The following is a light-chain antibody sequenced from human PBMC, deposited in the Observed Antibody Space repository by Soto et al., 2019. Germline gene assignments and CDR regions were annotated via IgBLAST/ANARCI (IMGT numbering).Light chain of an antibody. CDR1: QSVSSY. Sequence: EIVLTQSPATLSLSPGERATLSCRASQSVSSYLAWYQQKPGQAPRLLIYDASNRATGIPAMFSGSGSGTVFTLTISSLEPEDFAVYYCQQRSNWPPLTFGGGTKVEIK. J-gene: IGKJ4*01. V-gene: IGKV3-11*01. CDR2: DAS. CDR3: QQRSNWPPLT.